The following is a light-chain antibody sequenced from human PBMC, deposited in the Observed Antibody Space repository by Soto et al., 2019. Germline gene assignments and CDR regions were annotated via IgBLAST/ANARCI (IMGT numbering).Light chain of an antibody. CDR1: SSDVGSYNL. Sequence: QSALTRPASVSGSPGQSITISCTGTSSDVGSYNLVSWYQQHPGRAPKLMIYDVSNRPSGVSNRFSGSRSGNTASLTISGLQAEDEADYYCCSYAGSTTFVVFGGGTKLTVL. CDR2: DVS. CDR3: CSYAGSTTFVV. J-gene: IGLJ2*01. V-gene: IGLV2-23*02.